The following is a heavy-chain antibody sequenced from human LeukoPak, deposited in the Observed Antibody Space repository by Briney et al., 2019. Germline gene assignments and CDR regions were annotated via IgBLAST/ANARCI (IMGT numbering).Heavy chain of an antibody. V-gene: IGHV1-2*02. Sequence: ASVKVSCKASGYRFTDYYIFWLRQAPGQGLEWMGWINPNSGGKVYAQKFQGRVTMTSDTSITTAYMELSSLRSDDTAVYYCARGVFGGYPSEYYMDVWGKGTTVIVSS. CDR1: GYRFTDYY. D-gene: IGHD3-16*01. CDR2: INPNSGGK. J-gene: IGHJ6*03. CDR3: ARGVFGGYPSEYYMDV.